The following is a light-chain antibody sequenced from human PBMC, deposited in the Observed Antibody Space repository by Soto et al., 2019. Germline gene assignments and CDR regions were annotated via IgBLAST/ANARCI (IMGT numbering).Light chain of an antibody. CDR1: HSLSGW. V-gene: IGKV1-5*03. CDR3: QQFNTYST. J-gene: IGKJ4*01. Sequence: DIQMTQSPSTLSASVGDRVTITCRASHSLSGWVAWYQQKPGKAPKLLIDKVSSLEGGVPSRFSCRGSGTEFPLTISILQSDDLATYYCQQFNTYSTFGGGTKVEIK. CDR2: KVS.